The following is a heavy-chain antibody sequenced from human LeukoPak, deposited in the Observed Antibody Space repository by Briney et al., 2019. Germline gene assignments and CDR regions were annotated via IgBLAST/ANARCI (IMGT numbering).Heavy chain of an antibody. CDR1: AFTFSNYW. V-gene: IGHV3-7*01. D-gene: IGHD4-23*01. Sequence: GESLRLSCAASAFTFSNYWMSWVRQAPGKGLEWVANIKEDGSEIKYVDSVKGRFTISRDNAKNSLYLQMNSLRVDDTAVYYCARDRGYSTFDYWGQGTLVTVSS. J-gene: IGHJ4*02. CDR3: ARDRGYSTFDY. CDR2: IKEDGSEI.